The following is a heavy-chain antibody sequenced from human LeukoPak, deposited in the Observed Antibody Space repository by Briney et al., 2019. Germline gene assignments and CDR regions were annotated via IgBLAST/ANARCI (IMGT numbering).Heavy chain of an antibody. CDR1: GIYFPHTW. CDR2: IKSKRSGGTV. V-gene: IGHV3-15*01. Sequence: GGSLRLSCVVSGIYFPHTWMTWVRQAPGKGLEWVGRIKSKRSGGTVDYGTPVQGRFTISRDDLKNTIYLQMNGLKVEDTGVYYCKWESSFYYGVDVWGRGTTVTVS. D-gene: IGHD3-16*02. CDR3: KWESSFYYGVDV. J-gene: IGHJ6*02.